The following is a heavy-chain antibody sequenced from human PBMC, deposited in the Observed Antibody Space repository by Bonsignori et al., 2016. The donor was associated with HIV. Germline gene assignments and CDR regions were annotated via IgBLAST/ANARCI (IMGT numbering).Heavy chain of an antibody. J-gene: IGHJ4*02. Sequence: WVRQAPGQGLEWMGWISAYNGNTNYAQKLQGRVTMTTDTSTSTAYMELRSLRSDDTAVYYCARAEDYYDSSGYWYWGQGTLVTVSS. CDR3: ARAEDYYDSSGYWY. CDR2: ISAYNGNT. V-gene: IGHV1-18*01. D-gene: IGHD3-22*01.